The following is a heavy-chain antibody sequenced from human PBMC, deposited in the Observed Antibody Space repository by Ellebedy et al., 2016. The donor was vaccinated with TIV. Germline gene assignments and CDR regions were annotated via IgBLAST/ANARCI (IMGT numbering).Heavy chain of an antibody. J-gene: IGHJ3*02. CDR2: MRQDGGDK. D-gene: IGHD4-17*01. CDR1: GFSFRRYW. CDR3: ATEGSYGDYRPPTHAFVM. Sequence: GGSLRLSCVGSGFSFRRYWMSWVRQAPGKGLEWVANMRQDGGDKYYVDSVKGRFTVSRDNAKSSLYLQMDTVRAEETAVYYCATEGSYGDYRPPTHAFVMWGQGTMVAVSS. V-gene: IGHV3-7*01.